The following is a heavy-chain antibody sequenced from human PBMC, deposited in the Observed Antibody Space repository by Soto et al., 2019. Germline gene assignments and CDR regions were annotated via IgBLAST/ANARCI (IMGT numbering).Heavy chain of an antibody. CDR2: IIPILGIA. CDR1: GGTFSSYT. J-gene: IGHJ4*02. Sequence: QVQLVQSGAEVKKPGSSVKVSCKASGGTFSSYTISWVRQAHGQGLEWMGRIIPILGIANSAQKFQGRVTITADKSTSTAYMEPRSLRSEDTAVYYCAMEYCSSTSCYRAYWGQGTLVTVSS. D-gene: IGHD2-2*02. V-gene: IGHV1-69*02. CDR3: AMEYCSSTSCYRAY.